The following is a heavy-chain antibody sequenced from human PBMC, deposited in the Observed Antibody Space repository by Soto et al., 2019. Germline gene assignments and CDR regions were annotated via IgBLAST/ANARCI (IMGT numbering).Heavy chain of an antibody. D-gene: IGHD6-19*01. CDR3: AKDSSGWYDAFDI. J-gene: IGHJ3*02. Sequence: EVQLLESGGGLVQPGGSLRLSCAASGFTFSSYAMSWVRQAPGKGLEWVSAISGSGGSTYYADSVKGRFTISRDNSTNTLDLQRNSLRAEDTAVYYCAKDSSGWYDAFDIWGQGTMVTVSS. V-gene: IGHV3-23*01. CDR2: ISGSGGST. CDR1: GFTFSSYA.